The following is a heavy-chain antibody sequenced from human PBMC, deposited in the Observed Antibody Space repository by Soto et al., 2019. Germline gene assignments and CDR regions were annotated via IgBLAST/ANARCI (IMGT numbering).Heavy chain of an antibody. CDR3: ARRGYIGNFCLDV. J-gene: IGHJ6*02. D-gene: IGHD1-7*01. CDR2: ISISKGKT. V-gene: IGHV1-18*01. Sequence: QGQLLQSGSDVKRTGASVKVSCKASGYTFLNYDVGWVRRAPGQGFEWMGWISISKGKTYYQQSLQRTVTMTTDTAPTTSFMAVMSLKTVATAVYYCARRGYIGNFCLDVWGQGTTVTVSS. CDR1: GYTFLNYD.